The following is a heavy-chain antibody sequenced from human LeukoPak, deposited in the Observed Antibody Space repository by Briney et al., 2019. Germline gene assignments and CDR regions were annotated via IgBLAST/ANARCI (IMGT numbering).Heavy chain of an antibody. V-gene: IGHV1-24*01. D-gene: IGHD2-21*02. CDR1: GYTLTELS. Sequence: GASVKVSCKVSGYTLTELSMHWVRQAPGKGLEWMGGFDPEDGETIYAQKFQGRVTMTEDTSTDTAYMELSSLRSEDTAVYYCARLAYCGGDCYSSSDYWGQGTLVTVSS. CDR2: FDPEDGET. J-gene: IGHJ4*02. CDR3: ARLAYCGGDCYSSSDY.